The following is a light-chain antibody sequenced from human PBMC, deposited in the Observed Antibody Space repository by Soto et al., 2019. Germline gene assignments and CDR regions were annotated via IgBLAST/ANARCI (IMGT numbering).Light chain of an antibody. Sequence: DIQMTQFPSSLSASACDTVTITCRASQNIADYLSWYQQKPGKAPKLLMYSSSILHDGVSSRLSGDGSGTAFTLIITGLQPEYFATSYCLQTCTAPISFGVGT. V-gene: IGKV1-39*01. CDR2: SSS. CDR3: LQTCTAPIS. CDR1: QNIADY. J-gene: IGKJ4*01.